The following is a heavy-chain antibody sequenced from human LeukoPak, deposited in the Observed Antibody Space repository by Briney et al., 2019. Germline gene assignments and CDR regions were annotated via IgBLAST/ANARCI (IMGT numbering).Heavy chain of an antibody. Sequence: PSETLSLTCTVAGYSISSGYYWSWIRQPPGKGLEWIGYIYYSGSTNYNPSLESRVTMAVDTSRNQFSLKLNSVTAADTAVYYCARHCGGKPNWFDPWSQGTLVTVSS. V-gene: IGHV4-59*08. CDR3: ARHCGGKPNWFDP. J-gene: IGHJ5*02. D-gene: IGHD4-23*01. CDR2: IYYSGST. CDR1: GYSISSGYY.